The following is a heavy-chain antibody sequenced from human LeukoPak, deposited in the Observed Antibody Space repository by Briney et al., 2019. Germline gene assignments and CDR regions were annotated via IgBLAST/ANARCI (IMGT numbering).Heavy chain of an antibody. CDR1: GFTFSSYW. V-gene: IGHV3-21*01. CDR3: ARDLWFGELFDY. CDR2: ISRSSGYI. Sequence: PGGSLRLSCAASGFTFSSYWMSWVRQAPGKGLEWVSSISRSSGYIYYADSVKGRFTISRDNAKNSLYLQMNSLRGEDTAVYYCARDLWFGELFDYWGQGTLVTVSS. D-gene: IGHD3-10*01. J-gene: IGHJ4*02.